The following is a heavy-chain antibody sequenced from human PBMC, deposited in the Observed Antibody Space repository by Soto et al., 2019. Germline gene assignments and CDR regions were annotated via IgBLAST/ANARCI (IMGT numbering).Heavy chain of an antibody. V-gene: IGHV2-5*02. J-gene: IGHJ4*02. CDR1: GFSLSTSGVG. CDR2: IYLDDDK. D-gene: IGHD3-10*01. Sequence: SGPTLVKPTQTLTLTCTFSGFSLSTSGVGVGWIRQPPGKALEWLALIYLDDDKRYRPSMKSRLTITKDTSKNQVVLTMTNMDPVDTATYYCAHTAYGSGSYENFDYWGQGTLVTVSS. CDR3: AHTAYGSGSYENFDY.